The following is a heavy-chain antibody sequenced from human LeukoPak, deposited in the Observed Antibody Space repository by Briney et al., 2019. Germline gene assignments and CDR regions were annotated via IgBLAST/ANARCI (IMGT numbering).Heavy chain of an antibody. CDR2: IYTSGST. CDR3: ARADYDFWSGYSFNWFDP. J-gene: IGHJ5*02. V-gene: IGHV4-61*02. CDR1: GGSISSSSYY. Sequence: PSETLSLTCTVSGGSISSSSYYWSWIRQPAGKGLEWIGRIYTSGSTNYNPSLKSRVTISVDTSKNQFSLKLSSVTAADTAVYYCARADYDFWSGYSFNWFDPWGQGTLVTVSS. D-gene: IGHD3-3*01.